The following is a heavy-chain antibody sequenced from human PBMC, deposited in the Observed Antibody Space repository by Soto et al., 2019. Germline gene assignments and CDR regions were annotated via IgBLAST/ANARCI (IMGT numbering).Heavy chain of an antibody. J-gene: IGHJ3*02. CDR1: GYTLTELS. D-gene: IGHD2-15*01. CDR3: ATTSPLLRDAFDI. Sequence: ASVKVSCKVSGYTLTELSMHWVRQAPGKGLEWMGGFDPEDGETIYAQKIQGRVTMTEDTSTDTAYMELSSPRSEDTAVYYCATTSPLLRDAFDIWGQGTMVTVSS. V-gene: IGHV1-24*01. CDR2: FDPEDGET.